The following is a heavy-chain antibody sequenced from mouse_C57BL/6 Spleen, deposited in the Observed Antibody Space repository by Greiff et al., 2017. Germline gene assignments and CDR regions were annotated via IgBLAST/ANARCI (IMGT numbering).Heavy chain of an antibody. J-gene: IGHJ4*01. V-gene: IGHV5-4*01. CDR1: GFTFSSYA. Sequence: EVQGVESGGGLVKPGGSLKLSCAASGFTFSSYAMSWVRQTPEKRLEWVATISDGGSYTYYPDNVKGRFTISRENAKNNLYLQMSHLKSEDTAMYYCARDRDYGGYAMDYWGQGTSVTVSS. CDR3: ARDRDYGGYAMDY. D-gene: IGHD1-1*01. CDR2: ISDGGSYT.